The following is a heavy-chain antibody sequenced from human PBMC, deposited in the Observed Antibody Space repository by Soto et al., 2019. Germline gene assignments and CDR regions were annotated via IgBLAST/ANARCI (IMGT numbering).Heavy chain of an antibody. CDR3: ARAYYYDSSVYYRWFDP. V-gene: IGHV3-48*01. D-gene: IGHD3-22*01. CDR1: GFTFSSYW. Sequence: PGGSLRLSCAASGFTFSSYWMHWVRQAPGKGLEWISHISSSSNATTYADSVKGRFTISRDNAKNSLYLQMNSLRAEDTAVYYCARAYYYDSSVYYRWFDPWGQGTLVTVSS. CDR2: ISSSSNAT. J-gene: IGHJ5*02.